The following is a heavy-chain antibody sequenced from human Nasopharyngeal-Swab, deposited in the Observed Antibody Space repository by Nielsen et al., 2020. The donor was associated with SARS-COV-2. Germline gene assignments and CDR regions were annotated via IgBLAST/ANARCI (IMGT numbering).Heavy chain of an antibody. J-gene: IGHJ4*02. CDR2: INAGNGNT. CDR1: GYTFNSYA. V-gene: IGHV1-3*01. CDR3: ARGIYGDYLDYFDY. D-gene: IGHD4-17*01. Sequence: VKVSCKASGYTFNSYAMHWVRQAPGQRLEWMGGINAGNGNTKYSQRFQGRVTITRDTSASTAYMELSSLRSEDTAVYYCARGIYGDYLDYFDYWGQGTLVTVSS.